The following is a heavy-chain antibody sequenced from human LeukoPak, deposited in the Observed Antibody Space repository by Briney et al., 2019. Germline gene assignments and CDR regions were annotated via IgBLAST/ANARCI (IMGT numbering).Heavy chain of an antibody. CDR2: INHSGST. Sequence: PETLSLTCAVYGGSFSGYYWSWIRQPPGKGLEWIGEINHSGSTNYNPSLKSRVTISVDTSKNQFSLKLSSVTAADTAVYYCARGPHIAAAGTGRFWNYWGQGTLVTVSS. J-gene: IGHJ4*02. V-gene: IGHV4-34*01. D-gene: IGHD6-13*01. CDR1: GGSFSGYY. CDR3: ARGPHIAAAGTGRFWNY.